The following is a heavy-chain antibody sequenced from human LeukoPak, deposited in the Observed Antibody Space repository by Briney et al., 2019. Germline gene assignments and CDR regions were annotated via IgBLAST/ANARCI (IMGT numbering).Heavy chain of an antibody. CDR1: GYTFTDYY. Sequence: ASVKVSCKASGYTFTDYYMHWVRQAPGQGLEWMGWINPHSGGTDHAQKFQGRVTMTRDTSISTAYMELSSLRFEDTAVYYCACQIEVGATHRGYYYYMDVWGKGTTVTVSS. CDR2: INPHSGGT. D-gene: IGHD1-26*01. V-gene: IGHV1-2*02. CDR3: ACQIEVGATHRGYYYYMDV. J-gene: IGHJ6*03.